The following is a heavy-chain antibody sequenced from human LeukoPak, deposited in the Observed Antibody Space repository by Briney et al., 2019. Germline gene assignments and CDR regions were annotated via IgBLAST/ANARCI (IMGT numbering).Heavy chain of an antibody. V-gene: IGHV4-34*01. J-gene: IGHJ4*02. CDR3: GRSAGFVHFDH. Sequence: SETLSLTCAVYGGSFSGYYWVWIRQPPGKELEWIGSINYSGNTYYNPSVKSRVTISVDTSKNQFSLKVTSVTAADTALYYCGRSAGFVHFDHWGQGTLVTVSS. CDR2: INYSGNT. CDR1: GGSFSGYY. D-gene: IGHD3-16*01.